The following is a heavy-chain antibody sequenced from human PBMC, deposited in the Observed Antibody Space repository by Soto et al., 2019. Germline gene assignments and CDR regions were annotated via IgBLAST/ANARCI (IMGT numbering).Heavy chain of an antibody. Sequence: GVSLRLSCAASGFTFSSYSMNWFRQAPGKGLEWVSYISSSSSTIYYADSVKGRFTISRDNAKNSLYLQMNSLRAEDTAVYYCARYRGYVGFDYWGQGTLVTVSS. J-gene: IGHJ4*02. CDR3: ARYRGYVGFDY. CDR2: ISSSSSTI. V-gene: IGHV3-48*01. CDR1: GFTFSSYS. D-gene: IGHD5-12*01.